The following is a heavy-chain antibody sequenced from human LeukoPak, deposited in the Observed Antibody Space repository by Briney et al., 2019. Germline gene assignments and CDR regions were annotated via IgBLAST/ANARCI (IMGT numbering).Heavy chain of an antibody. CDR1: GFTFSSYG. D-gene: IGHD3-3*02. CDR3: AKHFFDY. Sequence: PGGSLRLSCAASGFTFSSYGVHWVRQAAGKGLEWDAVISYDGSNKYYADSVTGRFAISRDKSKNTLYLQMNSLRAEDPAVYYCAKHFFDYWGQGTLVTVSS. V-gene: IGHV3-30*18. J-gene: IGHJ4*02. CDR2: ISYDGSNK.